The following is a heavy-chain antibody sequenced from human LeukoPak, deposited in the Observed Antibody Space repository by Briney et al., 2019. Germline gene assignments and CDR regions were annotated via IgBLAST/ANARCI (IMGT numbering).Heavy chain of an antibody. CDR2: VNPKSGDT. D-gene: IGHD4-17*01. V-gene: IGHV1-2*02. CDR1: GYTFTGFY. CDR3: ARGERLSYGDVPYYYYYMDV. Sequence: ASVKVSCKASGYTFTGFYIHWVRQAPGQGLQWMGWVNPKSGDTDYAEEFQGKVTMTRDTSISTAYMELSRLRSDDTAVYYCARGERLSYGDVPYYYYYMDVWGKGTTVTISS. J-gene: IGHJ6*03.